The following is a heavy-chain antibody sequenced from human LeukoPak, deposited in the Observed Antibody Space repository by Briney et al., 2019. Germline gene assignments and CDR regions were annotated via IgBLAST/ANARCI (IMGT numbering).Heavy chain of an antibody. J-gene: IGHJ4*02. Sequence: ATVKVSCKASGYTFTTYYMHWVRQAPGKGLEWMGGFDPEDGETIYAQKFQGRVTMTEDTSTDTAYMELSSLRSEDTAVYYCATFMVRGVLLIDYWGQGTLVTVSS. CDR1: GYTFTTYY. CDR3: ATFMVRGVLLIDY. CDR2: FDPEDGET. V-gene: IGHV1-24*01. D-gene: IGHD3-10*01.